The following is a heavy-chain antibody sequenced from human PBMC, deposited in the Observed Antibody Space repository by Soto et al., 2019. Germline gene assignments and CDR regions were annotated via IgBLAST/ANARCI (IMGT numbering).Heavy chain of an antibody. CDR2: IYYSGST. D-gene: IGHD6-19*01. CDR1: GGSISSYY. Sequence: SETLSLTCTVSGGSISSYYWSWIRQPPGKGLEWIGYIYYSGSTNYNPSLKSRVTISVDTSKNRFSLKLSSVTAADTAVYYCARDSPIAVAGEREYYFDYWGQGTLVTVSS. V-gene: IGHV4-59*01. J-gene: IGHJ4*02. CDR3: ARDSPIAVAGEREYYFDY.